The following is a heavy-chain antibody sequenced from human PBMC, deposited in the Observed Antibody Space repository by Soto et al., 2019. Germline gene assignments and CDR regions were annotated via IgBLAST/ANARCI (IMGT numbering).Heavy chain of an antibody. CDR2: IYYSGST. D-gene: IGHD3-10*01. J-gene: IGHJ5*02. Sequence: QVQLQESGPGLVKPSETLSLTCTVSGGSISRYYWSWIRQPPGKGLEWIGYIYYSGSTNYNPSLKSRVTISVDTSKNQFSLKLSSVTAADTAVYYCARELFGRSVWFDPWGQGTLVTVSS. CDR3: ARELFGRSVWFDP. CDR1: GGSISRYY. V-gene: IGHV4-59*01.